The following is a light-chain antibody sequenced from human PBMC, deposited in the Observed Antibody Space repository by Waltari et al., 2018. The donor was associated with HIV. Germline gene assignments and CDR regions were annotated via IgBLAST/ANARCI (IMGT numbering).Light chain of an antibody. CDR3: QQYFSLPAT. J-gene: IGKJ1*01. CDR2: WAS. V-gene: IGKV4-1*01. Sequence: DIVMTQSPDSLAVSPGGRATINCRSSRSLLHSSKNKNDLAWYQQKPGQPPKLLIYWASTRQSGVPWRFSGSGSGTDFTLTISSLQAEDAAVYYCQQYFSLPATFGQGTKVEIK. CDR1: RSLLHSSKNKND.